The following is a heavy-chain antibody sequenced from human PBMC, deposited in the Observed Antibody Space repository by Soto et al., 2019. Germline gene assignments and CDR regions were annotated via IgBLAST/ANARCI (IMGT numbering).Heavy chain of an antibody. CDR3: ARDLQFVSLLGYYYSAMDV. CDR1: GITFSSYG. D-gene: IGHD1-26*01. Sequence: GGSLRLSCAVSGITFSSYGMHLVRHAPGKGLEWVAVIWYDGSNKYYADSVKGRFTISRDNSKNTLYLQMNSRRAEDTAVYYCARDLQFVSLLGYYYSAMDVWDQGTT. V-gene: IGHV3-33*01. J-gene: IGHJ6*02. CDR2: IWYDGSNK.